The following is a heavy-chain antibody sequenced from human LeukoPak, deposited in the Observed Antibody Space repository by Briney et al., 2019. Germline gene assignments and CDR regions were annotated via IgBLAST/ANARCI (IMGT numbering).Heavy chain of an antibody. CDR1: GFTFSTYS. CDR3: ARDLADHSDY. D-gene: IGHD2-21*01. J-gene: IGHJ4*02. V-gene: IGHV3-21*01. CDR2: ISTSGTYI. Sequence: PGGSLRLSCAASGFTFSTYSMNWVRHAPGKGLEWVSSISTSGTYIYYADSLKGRFTISRDNAKNSLYLQMHSLRAEDTAVYYCARDLADHSDYWDQGTLVTVSS.